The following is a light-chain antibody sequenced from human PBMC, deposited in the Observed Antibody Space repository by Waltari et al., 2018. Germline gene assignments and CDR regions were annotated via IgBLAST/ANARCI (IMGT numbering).Light chain of an antibody. V-gene: IGLV2-14*03. CDR2: AVT. Sequence: QSALTQPASVSGSPGQSITISCTGTSSDVGGYNYVSWYQQHPGKAPKLMLYAVTNRPSGVSNRFSGSKSGNTASLTISGLQAEDEADYYCSSYTSSNTLGFGTGTKVTVL. CDR3: SSYTSSNTLG. J-gene: IGLJ1*01. CDR1: SSDVGGYNY.